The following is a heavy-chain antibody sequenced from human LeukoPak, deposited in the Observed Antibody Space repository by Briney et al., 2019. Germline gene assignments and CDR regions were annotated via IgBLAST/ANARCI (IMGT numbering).Heavy chain of an antibody. CDR3: AKVPQARVIIDY. CDR2: IWYDGSNK. J-gene: IGHJ4*02. CDR1: GFAFSSYW. Sequence: AGGSLRLSCAASGFAFSSYWMTWVRQAPGKGLEWVAVIWYDGSNKYYADSVKGRFTISRDNSKNTLYLQMNSLRAEDTAVYYCAKVPQARVIIDYWGQGTLVTVSS. D-gene: IGHD3-16*02. V-gene: IGHV3-33*06.